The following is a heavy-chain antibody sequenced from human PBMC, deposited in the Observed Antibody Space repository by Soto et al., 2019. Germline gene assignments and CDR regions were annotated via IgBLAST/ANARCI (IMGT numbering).Heavy chain of an antibody. CDR3: AREWSYSSSSSDFDY. V-gene: IGHV1-2*02. CDR2: INPNSGGT. Sequence: ASVKVSCKASGYTFTGHYMHSGRQAPGPGLEWMGWINPNSGGTNYAQKFQGRVTMTRDTSISTAYMELSRLRSDDTAVYYCAREWSYSSSSSDFDYWGQGVLV. D-gene: IGHD6-6*01. CDR1: GYTFTGHY. J-gene: IGHJ4*02.